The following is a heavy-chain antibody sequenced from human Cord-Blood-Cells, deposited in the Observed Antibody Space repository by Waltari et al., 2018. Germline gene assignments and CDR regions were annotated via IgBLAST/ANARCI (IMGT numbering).Heavy chain of an antibody. J-gene: IGHJ5*02. D-gene: IGHD3-10*01. CDR2: INHSGST. CDR3: ARGPLPLWFMHNWFDP. CDR1: GGSFSGYY. V-gene: IGHV4-34*01. Sequence: QVQLQQWGAGLLKPSEPLSLTCAVYGGSFSGYYWSWIRQPPGKGLEWIGEINHSGSTNYNPSLKSRVTISVDTSKNQFSLKLSSVTAADTAVYYCARGPLPLWFMHNWFDPWGQGTLVTVSS.